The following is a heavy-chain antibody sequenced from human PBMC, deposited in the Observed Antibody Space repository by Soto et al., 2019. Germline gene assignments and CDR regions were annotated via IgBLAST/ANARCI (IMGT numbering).Heavy chain of an antibody. D-gene: IGHD3-10*01. CDR3: ARDLGEVSAF. CDR1: GFTFSSYE. J-gene: IGHJ4*02. Sequence: LRLSCAASGFTFSSYEMNWVRQAPGKGLEWVSYISSSSYYIFYADSVKGRFTISRDNAKNSLYLQMHSLRAEDTAVYYCARDLGEVSAFWGQGTPVTVSS. V-gene: IGHV3-21*05. CDR2: ISSSSYYI.